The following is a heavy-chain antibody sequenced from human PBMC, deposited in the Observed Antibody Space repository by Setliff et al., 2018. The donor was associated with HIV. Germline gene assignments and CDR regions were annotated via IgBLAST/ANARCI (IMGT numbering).Heavy chain of an antibody. V-gene: IGHV5-51*01. D-gene: IGHD2-21*02. CDR2: IYPGDSDT. J-gene: IGHJ4*02. Sequence: GESLKISCKGSGYTFTNYWIGWVRQMPGKGLECMGIIYPGDSDTRYSPSFQGQVTISADKSASTAFLQWSSLKASDTAMYYCARLSVVTATRIYYFDYWGQGTLVTVSS. CDR1: GYTFTNYW. CDR3: ARLSVVTATRIYYFDY.